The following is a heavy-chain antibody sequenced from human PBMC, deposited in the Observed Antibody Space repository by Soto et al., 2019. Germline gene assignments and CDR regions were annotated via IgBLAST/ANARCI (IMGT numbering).Heavy chain of an antibody. J-gene: IGHJ3*02. CDR1: GFTFSSYA. D-gene: IGHD3-22*01. Sequence: GGSLRLSCAASGFTFSSYAMIWVRQAPGKGLEWVSAISGSGGSTYYADSVKGRFTISRDNSKNTLYLQMNSLRAEDTAVYYCAKDKADYYDSSGYPDAFDIWGQGTMVTVSS. V-gene: IGHV3-23*01. CDR3: AKDKADYYDSSGYPDAFDI. CDR2: ISGSGGST.